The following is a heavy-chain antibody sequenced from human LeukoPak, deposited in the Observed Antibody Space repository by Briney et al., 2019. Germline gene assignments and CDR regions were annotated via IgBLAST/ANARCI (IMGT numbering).Heavy chain of an antibody. Sequence: ASVKVSCKASGYTFTSYGISWVRQAPGQGLEWMGWISAYNGNTNYAQKLQGRVTMTTDTSTSTAYMELRSLRSDDTAVYYCARDIVGVLDPYYYYGMDVWGQGTTVTVSS. CDR2: ISAYNGNT. D-gene: IGHD1-26*01. J-gene: IGHJ6*02. CDR1: GYTFTSYG. V-gene: IGHV1-18*01. CDR3: ARDIVGVLDPYYYYGMDV.